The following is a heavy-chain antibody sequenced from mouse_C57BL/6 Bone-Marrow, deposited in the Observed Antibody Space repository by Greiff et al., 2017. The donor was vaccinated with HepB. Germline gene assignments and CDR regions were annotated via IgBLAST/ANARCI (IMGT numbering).Heavy chain of an antibody. D-gene: IGHD2-3*01. V-gene: IGHV1-61*01. J-gene: IGHJ2*01. CDR1: GYTFTSYW. Sequence: VQLQQPGAELVRPGSSVKLSCKASGYTFTSYWMDWVKQRPGQGLEWIGNIYPSDSETHYNQKFKDKATLTVDNSSSTAYLQLSSLTSEDSAVYYCARGDGYYPFDYWGQGTTLTVSS. CDR3: ARGDGYYPFDY. CDR2: IYPSDSET.